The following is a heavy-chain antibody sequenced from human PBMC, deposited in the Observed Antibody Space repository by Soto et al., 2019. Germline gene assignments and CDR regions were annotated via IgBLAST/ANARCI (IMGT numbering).Heavy chain of an antibody. CDR2: INPSGGST. J-gene: IGHJ6*02. V-gene: IGHV1-46*01. D-gene: IGHD3-3*01. CDR3: ARDGGNDFSSGPYYYYYGMDV. Sequence: ASVKVSCKASGYTFTSYYMHWVRQAPGQGLEWMGIINPSGGSTSYAQKFQGRVTMTRDTSTSTVYMELSSLRSEDTAVYYCARDGGNDFSSGPYYYYYGMDVWGQGTTVTVSS. CDR1: GYTFTSYY.